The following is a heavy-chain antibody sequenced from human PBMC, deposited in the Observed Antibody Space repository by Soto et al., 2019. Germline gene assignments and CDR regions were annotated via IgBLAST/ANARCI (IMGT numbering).Heavy chain of an antibody. CDR3: AIAPNLRAEHSY. V-gene: IGHV3-23*01. J-gene: IGHJ4*02. Sequence: PGGSLRLSCAGSGFTFSNNAMSWVRQAPGKGLEWVSAICCDGSKIYYADSVKGRFTISRDNPKNTLYLQMNSLRAEDTAVYYCAIAPNLRAEHSYWGQGTLVTVSS. CDR2: ICCDGSKI. CDR1: GFTFSNNA.